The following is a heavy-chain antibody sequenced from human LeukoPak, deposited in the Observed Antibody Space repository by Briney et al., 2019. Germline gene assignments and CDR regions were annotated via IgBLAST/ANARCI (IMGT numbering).Heavy chain of an antibody. V-gene: IGHV4-61*02. CDR1: GGSISSGSYY. D-gene: IGHD5-12*01. CDR3: ARAAYSGYGVPFDP. CDR2: IYTSGST. J-gene: IGHJ5*02. Sequence: SETLSLTCTVSGGSISSGSYYWSWIRQPAGKGLGWIGRIYTSGSTNYNPSLKSRVTISVDASKNQFSLKLSSVTAADTAVYYCARAAYSGYGVPFDPWGQGTLVTVSS.